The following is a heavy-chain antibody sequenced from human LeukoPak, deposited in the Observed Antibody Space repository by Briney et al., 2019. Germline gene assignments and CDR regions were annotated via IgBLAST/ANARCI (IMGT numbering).Heavy chain of an antibody. D-gene: IGHD6-13*01. V-gene: IGHV4-4*07. CDR3: GREPQQRGFDY. Sequence: PSETLSLTCTVSGGSISSHYWSWIRQPAGKGLEWIGRISTTGSTNYNPSLKSRVTMSVDTSNQFSLPLDSVTAADTAVYYCGREPQQRGFDYWGQGTLVTVSS. CDR1: GGSISSHY. CDR2: ISTTGST. J-gene: IGHJ4*02.